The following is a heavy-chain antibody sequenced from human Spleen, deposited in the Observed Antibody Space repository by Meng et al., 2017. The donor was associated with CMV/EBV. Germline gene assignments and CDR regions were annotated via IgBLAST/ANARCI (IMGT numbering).Heavy chain of an antibody. J-gene: IGHJ4*02. D-gene: IGHD6-19*01. CDR2: IKQDGSEK. CDR1: GFTFSSYW. Sequence: SGFTFSSYWVRWVGQAPGKGLVWVANIKQDGSEKYYVDSVKGRFTISRDNAKNSLYLQMNGLRAEDTAVYYCARLTYSSGWYPFDCWGQGTLVTVSS. V-gene: IGHV3-7*01. CDR3: ARLTYSSGWYPFDC.